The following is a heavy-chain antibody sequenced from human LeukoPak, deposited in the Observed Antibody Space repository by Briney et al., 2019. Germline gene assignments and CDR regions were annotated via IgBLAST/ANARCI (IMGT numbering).Heavy chain of an antibody. CDR1: GFTFSSYA. D-gene: IGHD6-19*01. V-gene: IGHV3-30*18. CDR3: AKLGYGGVAGTATSARFDY. CDR2: ISYDGSNK. Sequence: GGSLRLSCAASGFTFSSYAMHWVRQAPGKGLEWVAVISYDGSNKYYADSVKGRFTISRDNSKNTLYLQMNSLRAEDTAVYYCAKLGYGGVAGTATSARFDYWGQGTLVTVSS. J-gene: IGHJ4*02.